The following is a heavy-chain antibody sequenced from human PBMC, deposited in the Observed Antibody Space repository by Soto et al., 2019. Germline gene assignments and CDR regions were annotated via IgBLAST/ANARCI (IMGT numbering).Heavy chain of an antibody. V-gene: IGHV1-18*01. Sequence: ASVKVSCKASGYTFTSYGISWVRQAPGQGLEWKGRISAYNGNTNYAQKLQGRVTMTTDTSTSTANMELRSLRSDDTAVYYCARKGGYSSSSGLDYWGQGTLVTVSS. CDR3: ARKGGYSSSSGLDY. CDR1: GYTFTSYG. J-gene: IGHJ4*02. CDR2: ISAYNGNT. D-gene: IGHD6-6*01.